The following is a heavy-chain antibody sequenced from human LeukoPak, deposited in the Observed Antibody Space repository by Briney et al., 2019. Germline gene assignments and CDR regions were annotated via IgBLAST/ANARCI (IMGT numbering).Heavy chain of an antibody. V-gene: IGHV3-23*01. CDR2: ISGSGGST. D-gene: IGHD2-15*01. Sequence: GGSLRLPCAASGFTFSSYAMSWVRQAPGKGLEWVSAISGSGGSTYYADSVKGRFTISRDNSKNTLYLQMNSLRAEDTAVYYCAKDWRYCSGGSCYFDYWGQGTLVTVSS. CDR1: GFTFSSYA. J-gene: IGHJ4*02. CDR3: AKDWRYCSGGSCYFDY.